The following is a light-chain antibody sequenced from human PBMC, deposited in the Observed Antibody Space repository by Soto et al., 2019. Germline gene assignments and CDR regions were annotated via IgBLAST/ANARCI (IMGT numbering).Light chain of an antibody. CDR3: AEWDDSLSAVV. CDR2: RNI. V-gene: IGLV1-47*01. CDR1: SSNIGNNF. Sequence: QSVLTQPPSASGTPGQRVTISCSGSSSNIGNNFVYWYQQVPGTAPKVLIYRNIQRPSGVPDRFSDSKSGTSASLAISGLRSEDEADYYCAEWDDSLSAVVFGGGTKLTVL. J-gene: IGLJ2*01.